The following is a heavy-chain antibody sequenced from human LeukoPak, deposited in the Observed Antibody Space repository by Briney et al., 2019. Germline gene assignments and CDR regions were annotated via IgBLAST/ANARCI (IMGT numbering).Heavy chain of an antibody. Sequence: PGGSLRLSCAAPGFTFSSYGMHWVRQAPGKGLEWVAFIRYDGSNKYYADSVKGRFTISRDNSKNTLYLQMNSLRAEDTAVYYCAKGIRFYYYMDVWGKGTTVTVSS. CDR2: IRYDGSNK. J-gene: IGHJ6*03. CDR1: GFTFSSYG. V-gene: IGHV3-30*02. CDR3: AKGIRFYYYMDV.